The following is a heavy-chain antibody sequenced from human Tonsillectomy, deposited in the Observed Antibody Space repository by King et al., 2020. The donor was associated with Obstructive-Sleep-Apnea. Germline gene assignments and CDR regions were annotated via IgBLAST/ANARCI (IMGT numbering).Heavy chain of an antibody. V-gene: IGHV3-30*18. Sequence: VQLVESGGGVVQPGRSLRLSCAASGFTFSSYGMHWVRQAPGKGLEWVAVISYDGSNKYYADSVKGRLTVSRDNSKNTLYLQMTSLRPEDTAMYYCAKEMIAAAATECMDVWGQGTTVIVSS. J-gene: IGHJ6*02. D-gene: IGHD6-13*01. CDR1: GFTFSSYG. CDR3: AKEMIAAAATECMDV. CDR2: ISYDGSNK.